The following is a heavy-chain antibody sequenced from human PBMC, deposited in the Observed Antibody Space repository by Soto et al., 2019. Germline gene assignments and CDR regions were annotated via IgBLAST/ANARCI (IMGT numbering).Heavy chain of an antibody. V-gene: IGHV4-30-4*01. Sequence: SETLSLTCTVSGGSISSGDYYWSWIRQPPGKGLEWIGYIYYSGSTYYNPSLKSRVTISVDTSKNQFSLKLSSVTAADTAVYYCARDQGGSYPEYNWFDPWGQGTLVTVSS. CDR3: ARDQGGSYPEYNWFDP. J-gene: IGHJ5*02. D-gene: IGHD1-26*01. CDR2: IYYSGST. CDR1: GGSISSGDYY.